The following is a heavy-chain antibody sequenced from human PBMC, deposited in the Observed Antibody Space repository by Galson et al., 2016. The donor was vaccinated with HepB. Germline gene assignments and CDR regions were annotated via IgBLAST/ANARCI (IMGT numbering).Heavy chain of an antibody. CDR3: ARGAETASGYYYMDV. Sequence: ETLSLTCTVSGGSISSYCWSWIRQPPGKGLEWIGYIHYSGSTNYNPSLKSRVTISVDTSKNQFSLKLNSVTAADTAVYYCARGAETASGYYYMDVWGKGTTVTVSS. CDR1: GGSISSYC. J-gene: IGHJ6*03. V-gene: IGHV4-59*01. CDR2: IHYSGST. D-gene: IGHD2-21*02.